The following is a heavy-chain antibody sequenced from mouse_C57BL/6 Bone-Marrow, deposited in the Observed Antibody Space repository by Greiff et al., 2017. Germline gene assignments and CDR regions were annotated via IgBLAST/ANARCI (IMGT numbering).Heavy chain of an antibody. Sequence: QVQLKQPGAELVKPGASVKLSCKASGYTFTSYWMQWVKQRPGQGLEWIGEIDPSDSYTNYNQKFKGKATLTVDTSSRTAYMQLSSLTSEDSAVYYCARRNAYYSNYEDYWGQGTTLTVSS. CDR2: IDPSDSYT. CDR1: GYTFTSYW. CDR3: ARRNAYYSNYEDY. J-gene: IGHJ2*01. D-gene: IGHD2-5*01. V-gene: IGHV1-50*01.